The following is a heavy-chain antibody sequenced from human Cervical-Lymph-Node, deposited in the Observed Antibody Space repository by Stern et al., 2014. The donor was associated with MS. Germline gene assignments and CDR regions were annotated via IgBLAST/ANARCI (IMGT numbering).Heavy chain of an antibody. CDR3: AREGSSVFDY. CDR1: GDSVSTNSAA. D-gene: IGHD6-19*01. Sequence: QVQLQQSGPGLLRPSQTLSVTCAISGDSVSTNSAAWNWIRQSPSQGLDWLGRIYYRSKWYNDYAASVNSRITITPDTSKNQFSLQLNSVTPEDTAVYYCAREGSSVFDYWGQGTPVTVSS. J-gene: IGHJ4*02. V-gene: IGHV6-1*01. CDR2: IYYRSKWYN.